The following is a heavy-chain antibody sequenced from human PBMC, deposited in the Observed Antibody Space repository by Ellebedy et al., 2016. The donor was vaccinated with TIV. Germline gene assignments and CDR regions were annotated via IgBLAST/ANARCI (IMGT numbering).Heavy chain of an antibody. J-gene: IGHJ4*02. CDR1: GFTFDDYA. CDR3: TKGYGAGSYSEH. V-gene: IGHV3-9*01. D-gene: IGHD3-10*01. Sequence: SLKISCAASGFTFDDYAMQWVRQAPGKGLEWVSGISWNSGAIGYADSVKGRFIISRDNAKNSLYLQINSLKPEDTAFYYCTKGYGAGSYSEHWGQGTLVTVSS. CDR2: ISWNSGAI.